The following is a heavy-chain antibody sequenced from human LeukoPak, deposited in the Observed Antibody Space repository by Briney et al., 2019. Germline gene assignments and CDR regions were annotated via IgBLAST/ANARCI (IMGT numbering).Heavy chain of an antibody. CDR3: ASSFYYDSRDY. D-gene: IGHD3-22*01. CDR1: GGSFSGYF. Sequence: ASETLTVTCVDHGGSFSGYFWSWIRQPPGKGLEWIGEITPSGSTNYSPSLKSRVSISIDTSKKKLSLRLTSVTAADSAVYYCASSFYYDSRDYWGQGTLVTVSS. J-gene: IGHJ4*02. CDR2: ITPSGST. V-gene: IGHV4-34*01.